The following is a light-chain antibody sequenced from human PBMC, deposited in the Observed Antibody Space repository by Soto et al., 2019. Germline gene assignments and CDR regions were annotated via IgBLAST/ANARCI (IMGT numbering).Light chain of an antibody. V-gene: IGKV1-16*01. J-gene: IGKJ3*01. CDR1: RDVSKY. CDR2: TAT. CDR3: QQYNSYPPT. Sequence: DIQMTQSPPLLSASVGDRVTITCRASRDVSKYLTWFQQKPGRAAKTLIATATTLHTGVPSRFSGSGSGTDFTLTISSLQPEDFATYYCQQYNSYPPTFGPGTKVDI.